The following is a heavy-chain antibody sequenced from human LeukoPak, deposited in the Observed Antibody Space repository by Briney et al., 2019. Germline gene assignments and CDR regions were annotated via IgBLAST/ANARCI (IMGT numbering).Heavy chain of an antibody. J-gene: IGHJ4*02. D-gene: IGHD4-23*01. Sequence: GGSLRLSCAASGFTFSGYTIYWVRQAPGKGLEWVSSISSSASYIYYADSVKGRFTISRDNAKNSLYLQMNSLRAEDTAVYYCARGFYDYGGNLMYYWGQGTLVTVSS. CDR3: ARGFYDYGGNLMYY. CDR2: ISSSASYI. V-gene: IGHV3-21*01. CDR1: GFTFSGYT.